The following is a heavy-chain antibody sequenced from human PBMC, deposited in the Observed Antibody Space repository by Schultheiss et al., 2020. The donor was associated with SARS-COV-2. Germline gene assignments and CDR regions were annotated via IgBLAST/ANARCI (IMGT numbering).Heavy chain of an antibody. J-gene: IGHJ4*02. D-gene: IGHD2-2*01. Sequence: SQTLSLTCAVYGGSFSGYYWSWIRQPPGKGLEWIGSIYYSGSTYYNPSLKSRVTISVDTSKNQFSLKLSSVTAADTAVYYCAKDHPVPASYQLSTGQPYWGQGTLVTVSS. CDR1: GGSFSGYY. V-gene: IGHV4-34*01. CDR2: IYYSGST. CDR3: AKDHPVPASYQLSTGQPY.